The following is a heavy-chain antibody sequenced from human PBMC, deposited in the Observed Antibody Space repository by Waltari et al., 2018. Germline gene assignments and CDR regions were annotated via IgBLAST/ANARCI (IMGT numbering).Heavy chain of an antibody. Sequence: ETHLVESGGGLVQPGGSLRLSCAASGFTFSSYWMTWVRQAPGKGLEWVANIRQDRSEKYYVDSVKGRFTISRDNAKNSLYLQMNSLKADDTAVYYGARSSSTEFDSWGQGTLVTVSS. V-gene: IGHV3-7*01. D-gene: IGHD2-2*01. J-gene: IGHJ4*02. CDR2: IRQDRSEK. CDR1: GFTFSSYW. CDR3: ARSSSTEFDS.